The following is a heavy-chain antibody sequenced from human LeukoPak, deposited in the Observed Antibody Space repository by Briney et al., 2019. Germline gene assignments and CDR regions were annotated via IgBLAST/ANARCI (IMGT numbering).Heavy chain of an antibody. CDR2: LDPEDGQI. Sequence: APVKVSCKVSGHTLTDLSTHWVRQAPGQGLEWMGGLDPEDGQIIYAQQFQRRVTMTEDTSTDTAYIELSSLRSEDTAVYYCATGGVWDLLGYWGQGTRVTVSS. CDR3: ATGGVWDLLGY. D-gene: IGHD1-26*01. CDR1: GHTLTDLS. V-gene: IGHV1-24*01. J-gene: IGHJ4*02.